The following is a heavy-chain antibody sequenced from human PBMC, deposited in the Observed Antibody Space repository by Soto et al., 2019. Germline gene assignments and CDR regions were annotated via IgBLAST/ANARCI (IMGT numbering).Heavy chain of an antibody. J-gene: IGHJ5*02. CDR2: IKSESVGGTT. CDR3: LGDWLHP. V-gene: IGHV3-15*05. Sequence: VRLSCAGSGFSFRNAWMSWVRQAPGKGPEWIGRIKSESVGGTTDYAAPVKGRFTVSRDDSKNTVYLHMSSLKIEDTAVYYCLGDWLHPWGQGTLGTVSS. D-gene: IGHD7-27*01. CDR1: GFSFRNAW.